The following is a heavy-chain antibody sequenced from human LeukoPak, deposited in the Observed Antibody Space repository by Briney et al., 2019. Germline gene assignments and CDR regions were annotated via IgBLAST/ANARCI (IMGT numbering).Heavy chain of an antibody. CDR2: ISSSGSTI. Sequence: GGSLRLSCAASGFTFSDYYMSWIRQAPGEGLEWVSYISSSGSTIYYADSVKGRFTISRDNAKNSLYLQMNSLRAEDTAVYYCARDTDFWSGYYIRYYYYYMDVWGKGTTVTVSS. CDR3: ARDTDFWSGYYIRYYYYYMDV. V-gene: IGHV3-11*04. J-gene: IGHJ6*03. D-gene: IGHD3-3*01. CDR1: GFTFSDYY.